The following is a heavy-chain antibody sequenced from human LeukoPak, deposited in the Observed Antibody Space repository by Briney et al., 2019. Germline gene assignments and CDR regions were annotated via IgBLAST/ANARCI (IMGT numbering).Heavy chain of an antibody. CDR3: ARVELGSFDY. V-gene: IGHV4-30-4*08. CDR1: GGSISSGDYY. J-gene: IGHJ4*02. Sequence: SETLSLTCTVSGGSISSGDYYWSWIRQPPGKGLEWIGYIYYSGSTYYNPSLKSRVTISVDTSKNRFSLKLSSVTAADTAVYYCARVELGSFDYWGQGTLVTVSS. CDR2: IYYSGST. D-gene: IGHD1-7*01.